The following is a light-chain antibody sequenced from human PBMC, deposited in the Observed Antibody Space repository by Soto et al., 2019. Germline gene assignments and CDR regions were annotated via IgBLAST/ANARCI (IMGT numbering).Light chain of an antibody. V-gene: IGKV3-15*01. CDR3: QQYGGSPIT. CDR2: GAS. Sequence: IVMTQSPATLSVSPGERATLSCRASQSVSSNLAWYQQKPGQAPRLLIYGASTRATGIPARFSGSGSGTEFTLTISSLQSEDFALYYCQQYGGSPITFGLGTRREIK. J-gene: IGKJ5*01. CDR1: QSVSSN.